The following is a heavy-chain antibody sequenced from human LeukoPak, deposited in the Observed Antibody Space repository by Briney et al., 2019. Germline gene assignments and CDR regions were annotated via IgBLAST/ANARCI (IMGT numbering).Heavy chain of an antibody. J-gene: IGHJ3*02. V-gene: IGHV4-30-2*01. CDR3: ARVGWLVTSPRRVDAFDI. CDR2: ISHGRST. Sequence: SETLSLTCDLSGRSITSGCDSWSWIRHPPGKGLEWIAYISHGRSTYFNPSLKSRVTISLDRSRNQLSLKLSSLTAADTGVYYCARVGWLVTSPRRVDAFDIRGQGTMVTVSS. D-gene: IGHD6-19*01. CDR1: GRSITSGCDS.